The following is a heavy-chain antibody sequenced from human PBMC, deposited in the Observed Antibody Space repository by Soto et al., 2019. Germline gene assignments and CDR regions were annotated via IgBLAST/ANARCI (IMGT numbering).Heavy chain of an antibody. D-gene: IGHD6-13*01. CDR2: IIPIFGTA. J-gene: IGHJ1*01. Sequence: SVNVSCKASGGTFSSYAISWVRQAPGQGLEWMGGIIPIFGTANYAQKFQGRVTITADESTSTAYMELSSLRSEDTAVYYCARLAAAGTQHWGQGTLVTVSS. V-gene: IGHV1-69*13. CDR1: GGTFSSYA. CDR3: ARLAAAGTQH.